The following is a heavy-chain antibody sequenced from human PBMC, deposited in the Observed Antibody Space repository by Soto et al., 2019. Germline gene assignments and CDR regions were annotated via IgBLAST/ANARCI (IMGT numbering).Heavy chain of an antibody. J-gene: IGHJ6*02. CDR2: IYYSGST. CDR1: GDSVTSGNYY. CDR3: ARGTAITMIALYGMDV. D-gene: IGHD3-22*01. V-gene: IGHV4-61*01. Sequence: SETLSLTCTVSGDSVTSGNYYWSWIRQPPGKGLEWIGYIYYSGSTNYNPSLKSRVTVSVDTSKNQFSLKLSSVTAADTAVYYCARGTAITMIALYGMDVWGQGTTVTVSS.